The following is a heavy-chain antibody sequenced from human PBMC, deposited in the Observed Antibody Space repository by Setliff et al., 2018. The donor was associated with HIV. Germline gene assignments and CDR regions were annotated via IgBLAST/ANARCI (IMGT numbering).Heavy chain of an antibody. CDR2: IYHSEST. CDR1: GGSVSSGSYY. J-gene: IGHJ6*02. Sequence: SETLSLTCTVSGGSVSSGSYYWGWIRQPPGKGLEWIGSIYHSESTYYNPSLKSRVTISVDTSKNQFSLKLSSVTAADTAVYYCARRPAGAVAGGYGMDVWGQGTTVTVSS. V-gene: IGHV4-39*07. CDR3: ARRPAGAVAGGYGMDV. D-gene: IGHD6-19*01.